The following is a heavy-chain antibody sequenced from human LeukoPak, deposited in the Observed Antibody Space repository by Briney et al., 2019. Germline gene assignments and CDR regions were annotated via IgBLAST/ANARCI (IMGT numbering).Heavy chain of an antibody. CDR3: AKDHGYCSSTSCYRYFDY. Sequence: GSLRLSCADSGFTFSSYAMSWVRQAPGKGLEWVSAISGSGGSTYYADSVKGRFTISRDNSKNTLYLQMNSLRAEDTAVYYCAKDHGYCSSTSCYRYFDYWGQGTLVTVSS. CDR2: ISGSGGST. V-gene: IGHV3-23*01. J-gene: IGHJ4*02. D-gene: IGHD2-2*01. CDR1: GFTFSSYA.